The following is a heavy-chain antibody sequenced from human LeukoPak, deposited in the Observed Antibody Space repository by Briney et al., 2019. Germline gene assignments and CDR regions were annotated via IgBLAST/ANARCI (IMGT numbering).Heavy chain of an antibody. CDR1: GFTFSNDE. D-gene: IGHD1-26*01. CDR3: ARRSGTYLDY. V-gene: IGHV3-33*01. Sequence: GGSLRLSCAEPGFTFSNDEIHWVRQAPGKGLEWVALIWYDGSDNYYEDSVEGGFTISRDNSKNKLYLQLNSWRPEDTAVYYCARRSGTYLDYWGQGMLVTASS. CDR2: IWYDGSDN. J-gene: IGHJ4*02.